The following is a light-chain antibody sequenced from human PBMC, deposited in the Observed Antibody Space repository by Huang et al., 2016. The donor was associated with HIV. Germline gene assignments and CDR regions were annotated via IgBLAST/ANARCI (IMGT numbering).Light chain of an antibody. CDR1: QGISNS. J-gene: IGKJ5*01. Sequence: DIQMTQSPSSLSASVGDRVTITCRASQGISNSLAWYQQNPGKAPKLLLYAASRLKSGVPSRFGGSGSGTDYTLTISSLQPEDFATYYCQQYYSTPPITFGQGTRLEIK. CDR3: QQYYSTPPIT. V-gene: IGKV1-NL1*01. CDR2: AAS.